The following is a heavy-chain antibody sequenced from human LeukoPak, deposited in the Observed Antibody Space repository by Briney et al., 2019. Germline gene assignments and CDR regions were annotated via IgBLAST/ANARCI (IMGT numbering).Heavy chain of an antibody. D-gene: IGHD3-10*01. J-gene: IGHJ4*02. CDR2: ISGSGGST. CDR1: GFTFSSYA. V-gene: IGHV3-23*01. Sequence: GGSLRLSCAASGFTFSSYAMSWVRQAPGKGLEWVSAISGSGGSTYYADSVKGRFTISRDNSKNTLYLRMNSLRAEDTAVYYCTTVRSYNSRDFDYWGQGTLVTVSS. CDR3: TTVRSYNSRDFDY.